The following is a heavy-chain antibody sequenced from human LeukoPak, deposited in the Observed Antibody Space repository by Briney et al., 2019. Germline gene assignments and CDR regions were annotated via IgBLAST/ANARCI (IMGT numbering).Heavy chain of an antibody. D-gene: IGHD4-17*01. CDR2: ISSSGSTI. V-gene: IGHV3-11*04. J-gene: IGHJ6*02. Sequence: PGGSLRLSCAASGFTFSDYYMSWIRQAPGKGLEWVSYISSSGSTIYYADSVKGRFTISRDNAKNSLYLQMNSLRAEDTAVYYCASTAEYYYYGMDVWGQGTTVTASS. CDR3: ASTAEYYYYGMDV. CDR1: GFTFSDYY.